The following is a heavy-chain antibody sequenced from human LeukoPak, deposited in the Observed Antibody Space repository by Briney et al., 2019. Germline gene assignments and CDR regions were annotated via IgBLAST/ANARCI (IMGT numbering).Heavy chain of an antibody. CDR2: IYYSGST. Sequence: SETLSLTCTVSGGSISSGDYYWSWIRQPPGKGLEWIGYIYYSGSTYYNPSLKSRVTISVDTSKNQFSLKLSSVTAANTAVYXXARGRLPPRRYYXYYYXXMDVWGKGTRSPSP. CDR3: ARGRLPPRRYYXYYYXXMDV. J-gene: IGHJ6*03. CDR1: GGSISSGDYY. V-gene: IGHV4-30-4*08. D-gene: IGHD3-9*01.